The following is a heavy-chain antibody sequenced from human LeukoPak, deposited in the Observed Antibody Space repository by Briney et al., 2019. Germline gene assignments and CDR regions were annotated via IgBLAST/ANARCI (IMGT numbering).Heavy chain of an antibody. CDR3: ARERGYYYGSGSYYSPLTYYYYGMDV. D-gene: IGHD3-10*01. CDR1: GGSISSSNW. J-gene: IGHJ6*02. Sequence: SETLSLTCAVSGGSISSSNWWSWVRQPPGKGLEWIGEIYHSGSTNYNPSLKSRVTISVDKSKNQFSLKLSSVTAADTAVYYCARERGYYYGSGSYYSPLTYYYYGMDVWGQGTTVTVSS. V-gene: IGHV4-4*02. CDR2: IYHSGST.